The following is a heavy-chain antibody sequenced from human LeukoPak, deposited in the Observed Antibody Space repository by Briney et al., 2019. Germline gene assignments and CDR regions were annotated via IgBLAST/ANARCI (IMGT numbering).Heavy chain of an antibody. CDR1: GFTVSSNY. CDR2: INWNGGST. CDR3: ARGRQWFDY. V-gene: IGHV3-20*04. J-gene: IGHJ4*02. Sequence: GGSLRLSCAASGFTVSSNYMSWVRQAPGKGLEWVSGINWNGGSTGYADSVKGRFTISRDNAKNSLYLQMNSLRAEDTALYYCARGRQWFDYWGQGTLVTVSS. D-gene: IGHD6-19*01.